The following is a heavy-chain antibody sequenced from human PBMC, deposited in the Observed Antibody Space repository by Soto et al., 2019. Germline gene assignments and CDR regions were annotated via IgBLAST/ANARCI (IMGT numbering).Heavy chain of an antibody. CDR1: GFTFSSYG. D-gene: IGHD1-26*01. CDR3: AKEGGLSGSYYISSSYYFDY. CDR2: ISYDGSNT. Sequence: QVQLVESGGGVVQPGRSLRLSCVASGFTFSSYGMHWVRQAPGKGLEWVAIISYDGSNTYYADSVKGRFTISRDNSKNTLSQEMNRLRSGDTSVYYCAKEGGLSGSYYISSSYYFDYWCQGTLVTVSS. V-gene: IGHV3-30*18. J-gene: IGHJ4*02.